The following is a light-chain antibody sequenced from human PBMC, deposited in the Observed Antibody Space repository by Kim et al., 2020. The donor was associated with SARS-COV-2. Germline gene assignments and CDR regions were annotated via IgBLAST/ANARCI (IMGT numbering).Light chain of an antibody. V-gene: IGLV2-23*01. CDR2: EGS. CDR1: RGHVGSYNL. CDR3: CSYAGSSTWV. J-gene: IGLJ3*02. Sequence: GQSIPLSCTGTRGHVGSYNLLSWYQQHPGKAPNLIIYEGSQRPSGVSNRFSGSKSGNTASLTISGLQAEDEADYYCCSYAGSSTWVFGGGTKLTVL.